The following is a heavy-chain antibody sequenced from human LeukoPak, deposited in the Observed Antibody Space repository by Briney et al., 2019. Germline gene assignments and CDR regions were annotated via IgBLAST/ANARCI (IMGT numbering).Heavy chain of an antibody. Sequence: PSETLSLTCTVSGGSISSSSYYWGWIRQPPGKGLEWIGSIYYSGSTYYNPSLKSRVTISVDTSKNQFSLKLSSVTAADTAVYYCARVDFWKKENWFDPWGQGTLVTVSS. CDR1: GGSISSSSYY. V-gene: IGHV4-39*01. CDR3: ARVDFWKKENWFDP. J-gene: IGHJ5*02. D-gene: IGHD3-3*01. CDR2: IYYSGST.